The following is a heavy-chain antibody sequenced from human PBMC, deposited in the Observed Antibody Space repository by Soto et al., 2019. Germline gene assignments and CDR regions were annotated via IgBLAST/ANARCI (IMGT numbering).Heavy chain of an antibody. V-gene: IGHV1-69*13. CDR3: ARASKAKGSYDLYYFDY. D-gene: IGHD1-26*01. CDR2: IIPIFGTA. J-gene: IGHJ4*02. Sequence: ASVKVSCKASGGTFSSYAISWVRQAPGQGLEWMGGIIPIFGTANYAQKFQGRVTITADESTSTAYMELSSLRSEDTAVYYCARASKAKGSYDLYYFDYWGQGTLVTVSS. CDR1: GGTFSSYA.